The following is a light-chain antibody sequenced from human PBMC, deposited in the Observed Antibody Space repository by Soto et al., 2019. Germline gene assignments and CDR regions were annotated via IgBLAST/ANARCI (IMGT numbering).Light chain of an antibody. CDR1: SSDVGGYNY. Sequence: ALTQPASVSGSPGQSITISCTGTSSDVGGYNYVSWYQQHPGKAPKLMIYEVSNRPSGVSNRFSGSKSGNTAPLTISGLQAEDEADYYCSSYTSSSTLYVFGTGTKFTVL. CDR2: EVS. V-gene: IGLV2-14*01. J-gene: IGLJ1*01. CDR3: SSYTSSSTLYV.